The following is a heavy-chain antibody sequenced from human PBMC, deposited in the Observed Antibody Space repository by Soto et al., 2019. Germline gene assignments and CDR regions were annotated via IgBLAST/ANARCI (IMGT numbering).Heavy chain of an antibody. Sequence: GGSLRLSCAASGFTFSSYSMNWVRQSPGKGLDWVSSISSSSSYIYYADSVKGRFTISRDNAKNSLYLQMNSLRAEDTAVYYCARDNGPYDFWSGYSNWFDPWGQGTLVTVSS. V-gene: IGHV3-21*01. CDR2: ISSSSSYI. CDR1: GFTFSSYS. CDR3: ARDNGPYDFWSGYSNWFDP. D-gene: IGHD3-3*01. J-gene: IGHJ5*02.